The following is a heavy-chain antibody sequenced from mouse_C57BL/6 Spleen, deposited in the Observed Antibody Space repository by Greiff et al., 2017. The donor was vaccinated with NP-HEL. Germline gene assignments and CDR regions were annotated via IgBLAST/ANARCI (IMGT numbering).Heavy chain of an antibody. CDR2: MYPGSGST. V-gene: IGHV1-55*01. D-gene: IGHD2-4*01. CDR1: GYTFTSYW. CDR3: ARGEFDYPTWFAY. Sequence: QVQLQQPGAELVKPGASVKMSCKASGYTFTSYWITWVKQRPGQGLEWIGDMYPGSGSTNYNEKFKSKATLTVDKSSSTAYMQLSSLTSEDSAVYYCARGEFDYPTWFAYWGQGTLVTVSA. J-gene: IGHJ3*01.